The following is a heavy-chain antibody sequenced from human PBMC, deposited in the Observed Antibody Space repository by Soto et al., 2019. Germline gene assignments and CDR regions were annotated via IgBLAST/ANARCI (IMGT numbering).Heavy chain of an antibody. CDR2: IYWDDDK. Sequence: QITLKESGPTLVRPPQTLTLTCTFSGFSLTSGVGVGWIRQPPGKALEWLALIYWDDDKRYSPSLKNRLTITKDTAKNQVVLTMTNVGPVDRATYFCAHIDPEIVTVGGHGGFDYWGQGTQVTVSS. J-gene: IGHJ4*02. V-gene: IGHV2-5*02. CDR3: AHIDPEIVTVGGHGGFDY. D-gene: IGHD5-12*01. CDR1: GFSLTSGVG.